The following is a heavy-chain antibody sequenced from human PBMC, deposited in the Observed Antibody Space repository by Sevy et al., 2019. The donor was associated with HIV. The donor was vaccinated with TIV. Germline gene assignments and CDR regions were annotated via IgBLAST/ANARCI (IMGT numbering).Heavy chain of an antibody. Sequence: SETLSLTCAVSGGSISSSNWWSWVRQRPGKGLEWIGEIYHSGSTNYNPSLKSRVTISVDKSKNQFSLKLSSVTAADTAVYYCARDSSSSSYQGSGMDVWGQGTTVTVSS. CDR2: IYHSGST. D-gene: IGHD6-6*01. CDR1: GGSISSSNW. J-gene: IGHJ6*02. CDR3: ARDSSSSSYQGSGMDV. V-gene: IGHV4-4*02.